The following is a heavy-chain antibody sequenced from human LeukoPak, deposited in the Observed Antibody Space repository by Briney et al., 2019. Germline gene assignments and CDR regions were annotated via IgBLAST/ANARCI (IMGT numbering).Heavy chain of an antibody. D-gene: IGHD3-22*01. J-gene: IGHJ3*02. V-gene: IGHV3-21*01. CDR2: IDSSSRYI. CDR1: GFTLSTYS. CDR3: ARYEYYDSSGYSPDAFDI. Sequence: GGSLRLSCAASGFTLSTYSMNWVRQAPGKGLEWVSSIDSSSRYIYYADSVKGRFTISGDNTKNSLYLQMNSLRAEDTAVYYCARYEYYDSSGYSPDAFDIWGQGTMVTVSS.